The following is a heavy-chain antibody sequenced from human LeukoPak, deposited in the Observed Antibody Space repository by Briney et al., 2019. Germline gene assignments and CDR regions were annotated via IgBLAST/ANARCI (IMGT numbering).Heavy chain of an antibody. D-gene: IGHD5-24*01. V-gene: IGHV4-59*08. CDR2: IYYSGGT. J-gene: IGHJ5*02. CDR1: GCTISSYY. Sequence: SETLSLTCTVSGCTISSYYWSWIRQPPGQGLEWIGYIYYSGGTNYHPPLKSRFTISVDASKTQLSLKVTSVTAADTAVYYCARHARATANQHFDPWGQGTVVTVSS. CDR3: ARHARATANQHFDP.